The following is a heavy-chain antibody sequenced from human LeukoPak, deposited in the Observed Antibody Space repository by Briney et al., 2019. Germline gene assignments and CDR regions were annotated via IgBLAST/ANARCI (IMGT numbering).Heavy chain of an antibody. CDR2: IYYSGST. V-gene: IGHV4-39*07. D-gene: IGHD1-26*01. CDR3: ARGVMGSRYYYYYMDV. CDR1: GGSISSSSYY. Sequence: SETLSLTCSVSGGSISSSSYYWGWIRQPPGQGLEWIGSIYYSGSTYYNPSLKSRVTISVDTSKNQFSLKLSSVTAADTAVYYCARGVMGSRYYYYYMDVWGKGTTVTVSS. J-gene: IGHJ6*03.